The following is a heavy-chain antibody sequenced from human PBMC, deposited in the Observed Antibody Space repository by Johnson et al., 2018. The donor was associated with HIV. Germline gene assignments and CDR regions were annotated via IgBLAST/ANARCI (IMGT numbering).Heavy chain of an antibody. D-gene: IGHD7-27*01. CDR3: AKGLKLGSGDDAFDI. CDR2: ISYDGSIK. J-gene: IGHJ3*02. Sequence: QVLLVVSGGGVVQPGRSLRLSCAASGFTFSSYGMHWVRQAPGKGLEWVAGISYDGSIKYYAESVKGRFTISRDNSKNTLYLQMNSLRAEDTAVYYCAKGLKLGSGDDAFDIWGQGTMVTVSS. CDR1: GFTFSSYG. V-gene: IGHV3-30*19.